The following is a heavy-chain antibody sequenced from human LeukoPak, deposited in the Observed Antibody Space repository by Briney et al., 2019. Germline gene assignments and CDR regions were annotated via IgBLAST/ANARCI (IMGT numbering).Heavy chain of an antibody. Sequence: SETLSLTCAVYGGSFSGYYWSWIRQPPGKGLEWIGEINHSGSTNYNPSLKSRVTISVDTSKNQFSLKLSSVTAADTAVYYCARAGWELLSASFDPWGQGTLVIVSS. V-gene: IGHV4-34*01. J-gene: IGHJ5*02. CDR3: ARAGWELLSASFDP. CDR2: INHSGST. CDR1: GGSFSGYY. D-gene: IGHD1-26*01.